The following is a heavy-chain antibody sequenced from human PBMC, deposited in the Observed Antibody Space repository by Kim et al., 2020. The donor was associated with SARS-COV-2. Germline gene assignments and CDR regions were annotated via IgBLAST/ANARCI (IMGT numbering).Heavy chain of an antibody. CDR2: IYPGDSDT. V-gene: IGHV5-51*01. CDR1: GYSFTSYW. Sequence: GESLKISCKGSGYSFTSYWIGWVRQMPGKGLEWMGIIYPGDSDTRYSPSFQGQVTIAADKSISTAYLQWSSLKASDTAMYYCASHTIMVRGVIPHDPYFDYWGQGTLVTVSS. CDR3: ASHTIMVRGVIPHDPYFDY. J-gene: IGHJ4*02. D-gene: IGHD3-10*01.